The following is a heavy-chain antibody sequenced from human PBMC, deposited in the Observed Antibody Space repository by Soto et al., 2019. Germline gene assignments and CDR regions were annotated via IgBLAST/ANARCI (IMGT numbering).Heavy chain of an antibody. J-gene: IGHJ4*02. D-gene: IGHD6-19*01. V-gene: IGHV3-7*04. CDR2: IKQDGSEK. CDR3: ARHSSGYITAWFLGLEDYYDL. CDR1: GFTFSRYW. Sequence: EMQLVESGGDLVQPGGSLRLSCEASGFTFSRYWMSWVRQAPGKGLEWVANIKQDGSEKHYVDSMEGRFTISRDNAKNSLYLQMTSLRVEHTAVYYCARHSSGYITAWFLGLEDYYDLWGQGTLVTVSS.